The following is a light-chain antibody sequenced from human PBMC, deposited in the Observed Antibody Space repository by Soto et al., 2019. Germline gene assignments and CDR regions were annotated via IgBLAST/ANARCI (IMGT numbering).Light chain of an antibody. CDR2: KAS. V-gene: IGKV1-5*03. CDR1: QSLGSL. Sequence: DIQMTQSPSTLSASVGDRVSITCRASQSLGSLLAWYQQKPGKAPKVLIYKASILEGGVPSRFSGSESGTEFTLTISSLQPDDSATYYCQQYSSYPWTFGQGTKVEIK. CDR3: QQYSSYPWT. J-gene: IGKJ1*01.